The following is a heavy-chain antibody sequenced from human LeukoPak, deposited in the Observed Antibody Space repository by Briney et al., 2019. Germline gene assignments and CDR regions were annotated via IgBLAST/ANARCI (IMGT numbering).Heavy chain of an antibody. CDR2: INPSGGST. Sequence: ASVKVSCKASGYTFTSYYMHWVRQAPGQGLEWMGIINPSGGSTSYAQKLQGRVTMTTDTSTSTAYMELRSLRSDDTAVYYCARDKRDSSSWFTALSEYFQHWGQGTLVTVSS. CDR1: GYTFTSYY. D-gene: IGHD6-13*01. V-gene: IGHV1-46*01. CDR3: ARDKRDSSSWFTALSEYFQH. J-gene: IGHJ1*01.